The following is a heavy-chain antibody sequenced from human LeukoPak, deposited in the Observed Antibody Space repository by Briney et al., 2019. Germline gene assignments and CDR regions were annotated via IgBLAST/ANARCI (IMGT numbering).Heavy chain of an antibody. D-gene: IGHD4-23*01. Sequence: ASVKVSCKASGYTFTSYYMHWVRQAPGQGLEWMGIINPSGDSTSYAQKFQGRVTMTRDMSTSTVYMELSSLKSDDTAVYYCARDNSMHERGWWFDPWGQGTLVTVSS. CDR2: INPSGDST. CDR1: GYTFTSYY. CDR3: ARDNSMHERGWWFDP. J-gene: IGHJ5*02. V-gene: IGHV1-46*01.